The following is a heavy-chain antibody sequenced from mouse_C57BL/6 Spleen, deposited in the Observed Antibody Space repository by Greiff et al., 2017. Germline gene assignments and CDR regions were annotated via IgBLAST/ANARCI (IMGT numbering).Heavy chain of an antibody. Sequence: QVQLQQSGPGLVAPSQSLSITCTVSGFSLTSYAISWVRQPPGKGLEWLGVIWTGGGTNYNSALKSRLSISKDNSKSQVFLKMNSLQTDDTARYYCARTSITTVVNWYFDVWGTGTTVTVSS. CDR3: ARTSITTVVNWYFDV. D-gene: IGHD1-1*01. V-gene: IGHV2-9-1*01. CDR2: IWTGGGT. CDR1: GFSLTSYA. J-gene: IGHJ1*03.